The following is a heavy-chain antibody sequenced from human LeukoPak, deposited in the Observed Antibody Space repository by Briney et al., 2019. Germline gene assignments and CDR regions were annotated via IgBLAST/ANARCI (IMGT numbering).Heavy chain of an antibody. J-gene: IGHJ6*03. CDR1: GFAFSISG. CDR3: ARDYEYSSSSGPEETYYYYMDA. D-gene: IGHD6-6*01. Sequence: GRSLRLSCAASGFAFSISGMHWVRQAPGKGLEWVAIIWYDGSNKYYADSVKGRFSISRDTSKNTLYLQMNSLRAEDTAVYYCARDYEYSSSSGPEETYYYYMDAWGKGTTVTGSS. CDR2: IWYDGSNK. V-gene: IGHV3-33*01.